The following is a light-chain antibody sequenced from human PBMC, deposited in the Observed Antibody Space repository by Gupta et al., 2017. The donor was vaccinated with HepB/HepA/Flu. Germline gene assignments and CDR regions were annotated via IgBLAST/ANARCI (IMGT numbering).Light chain of an antibody. CDR1: SSDVGAYNY. CDR2: DVT. J-gene: IGLJ2*01. Sequence: QSALTQPASVSGSPGQSFTISCTGTSSDVGAYNYVSWYQQHPGKAPKVVVYDVTNRPSGVSNRFSGSKSGSTASLAISGLQAEDEADYYCSSYTVTGTLVFGGGTKLTVL. CDR3: SSYTVTGTLV. V-gene: IGLV2-14*01.